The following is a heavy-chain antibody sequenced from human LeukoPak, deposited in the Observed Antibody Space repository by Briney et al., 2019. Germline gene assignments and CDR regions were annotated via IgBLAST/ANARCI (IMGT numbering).Heavy chain of an antibody. CDR1: CGSINSDNYV. CDR3: ASIRRGEFPPGSH. V-gene: IGHV4-61*02. CDR2: MYIGGVT. Sequence: PAQTLSLTCTVSCGSINSDNYVWNWIRQPAGKGLEWIGLMYIGGVTNYNPSRKRSVHISVDTTKNQLTLRLNSVTAADAAVYYCASIRRGEFPPGSHWGQGAMVTVSS. D-gene: IGHD3-10*01. J-gene: IGHJ4*02.